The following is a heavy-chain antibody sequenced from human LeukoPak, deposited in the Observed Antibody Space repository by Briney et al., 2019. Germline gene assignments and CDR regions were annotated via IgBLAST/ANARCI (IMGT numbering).Heavy chain of an antibody. CDR1: GFTFSSYA. Sequence: GGSLRLSCVASGFTFSSYALNWVRQTPGKGLEWVSTISGSGASTYYADSVKGRFTISRDNSKNTLYLQMNSLRAEDTAVYYCAKDLAGYSSGWYHYWGQGTLVTVSS. CDR2: ISGSGAST. CDR3: AKDLAGYSSGWYHY. D-gene: IGHD6-19*01. V-gene: IGHV3-23*01. J-gene: IGHJ4*02.